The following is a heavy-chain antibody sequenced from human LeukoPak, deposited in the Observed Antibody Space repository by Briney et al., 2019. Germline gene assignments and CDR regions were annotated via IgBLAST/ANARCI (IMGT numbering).Heavy chain of an antibody. J-gene: IGHJ6*02. V-gene: IGHV3-23*01. CDR2: ICGSGGST. Sequence: PGGSLRLSCAASGFTFSSYAMSWVRQAPGKGLEWVSAICGSGGSTYYADSVKGRFTISRDNSKTTLYLQMNSLRAEDTAVYYCAKDGGGYNHYYYYYGMDVWGQGPTVTVSS. D-gene: IGHD5-24*01. CDR1: GFTFSSYA. CDR3: AKDGGGYNHYYYYYGMDV.